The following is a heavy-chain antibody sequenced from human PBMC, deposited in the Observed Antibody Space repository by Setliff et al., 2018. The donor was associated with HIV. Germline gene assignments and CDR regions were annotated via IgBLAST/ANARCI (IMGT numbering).Heavy chain of an antibody. V-gene: IGHV4-39*07. D-gene: IGHD3-22*01. Sequence: SETLSLTCTVSDGSISSSSYYWGWIRQPPGKGLEWIGSIYYSGSTYYNPSLKSLVTISVDTSKNQFSLKLSSVTAADTAVYYCARGEPTYYYDSSGYFGAFNIWGQGTMVTVSS. J-gene: IGHJ3*02. CDR3: ARGEPTYYYDSSGYFGAFNI. CDR2: IYYSGST. CDR1: DGSISSSSYY.